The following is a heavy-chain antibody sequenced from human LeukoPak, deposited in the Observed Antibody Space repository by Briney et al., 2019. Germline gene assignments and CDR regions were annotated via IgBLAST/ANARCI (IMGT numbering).Heavy chain of an antibody. CDR3: ARVSYHDSSGYYFLSYVDY. CDR2: IYSGGST. V-gene: IGHV3-53*01. D-gene: IGHD3-22*01. Sequence: GGSLRLSCSASGFIFSPYAMHWVRQAPGKGLGWVSVIYSGGSTYYADSVRGRFTISRDNSKNTLYLQMNSLGAEDTAVYYCARVSYHDSSGYYFLSYVDYWGQGTLVTVSS. J-gene: IGHJ4*02. CDR1: GFIFSPYA.